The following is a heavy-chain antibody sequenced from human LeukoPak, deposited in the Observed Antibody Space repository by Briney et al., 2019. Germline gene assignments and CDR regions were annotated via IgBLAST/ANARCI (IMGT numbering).Heavy chain of an antibody. CDR3: ARSERYCSGGSCYLAHDFDY. Sequence: GGSLRLSCAASGFTFEDYGMSSVRQAPGKGLEWDPGFNWNGGSTGYADSVKGRFTISRDNAKNSLYLQMNSLRAEDTALYYCARSERYCSGGSCYLAHDFDYWGQGTLVTVSS. CDR2: FNWNGGST. D-gene: IGHD2-15*01. V-gene: IGHV3-20*04. CDR1: GFTFEDYG. J-gene: IGHJ4*02.